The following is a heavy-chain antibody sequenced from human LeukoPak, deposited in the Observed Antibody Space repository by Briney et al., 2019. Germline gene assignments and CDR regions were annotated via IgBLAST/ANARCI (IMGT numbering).Heavy chain of an antibody. Sequence: GGSLRLSCVASGFTFSSYGMHWVRQAPGKGLEWVAVTWYDGSNKYYADSVKGRFTISRDNSKNTLYLQMNSLRAEDTAVYYCARDYHYGPYDFPRGYYGVDVWGQGTTVTVSS. V-gene: IGHV3-33*01. CDR3: ARDYHYGPYDFPRGYYGVDV. CDR1: GFTFSSYG. CDR2: TWYDGSNK. D-gene: IGHD3-3*01. J-gene: IGHJ6*02.